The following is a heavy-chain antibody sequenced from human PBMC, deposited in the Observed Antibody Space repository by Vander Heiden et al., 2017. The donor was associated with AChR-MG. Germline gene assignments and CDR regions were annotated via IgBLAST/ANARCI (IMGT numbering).Heavy chain of an antibody. CDR1: GFTFSSYW. D-gene: IGHD4-17*01. J-gene: IGHJ4*02. Sequence: EVQLVESGGGLVQPGGSLTLSCAASGFTFSSYWMHWVRQAPGKGLGWVSRINRDGSSTSYSDSVKGRFTISRDNAKNKLYLQMNSLRAEDTAVYDCARMTTVSPFDYWGQGTLVTVSS. CDR3: ARMTTVSPFDY. CDR2: INRDGSST. V-gene: IGHV3-74*01.